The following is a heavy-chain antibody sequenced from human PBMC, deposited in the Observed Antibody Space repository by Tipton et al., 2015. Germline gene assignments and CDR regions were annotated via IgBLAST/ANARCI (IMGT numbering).Heavy chain of an antibody. V-gene: IGHV5-51*01. CDR3: ARGDNYYDRSCFYRDAFDI. J-gene: IGHJ3*02. CDR1: GYSFTKYW. Sequence: QLVQSGAEVKKPGESLKISCKGSGYSFTKYWIGWVRQMPGKGLEWMGIIYPGDSDTRYSPSFQGQVTISADKSISTAYLQWSSLGASETAMYYRARGDNYYDRSCFYRDAFDIWGQGTMVTVSS. D-gene: IGHD3-22*01. CDR2: IYPGDSDT.